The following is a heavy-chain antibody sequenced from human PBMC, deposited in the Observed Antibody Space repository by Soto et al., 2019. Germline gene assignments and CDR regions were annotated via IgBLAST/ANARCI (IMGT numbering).Heavy chain of an antibody. CDR2: ISVSGGTT. J-gene: IGHJ4*02. Sequence: EVQLLESGGDLVQPGGSLRLSCAASGFSFSSYAMSWVRQAPGKGLEWVSAISVSGGTTLYADSVRGRFTISRDNSKNTLYVQMNSLRPDDTAVYYYAKGDYGDYSVDYWGQGTLVTVSS. D-gene: IGHD4-17*01. CDR3: AKGDYGDYSVDY. V-gene: IGHV3-23*01. CDR1: GFSFSSYA.